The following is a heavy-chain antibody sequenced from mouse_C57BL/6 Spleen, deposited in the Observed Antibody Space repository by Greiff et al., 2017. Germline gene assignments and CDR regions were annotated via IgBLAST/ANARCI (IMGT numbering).Heavy chain of an antibody. CDR1: GFTFSNYW. CDR3: TSYYSNPFDY. D-gene: IGHD2-5*01. V-gene: IGHV6-3*01. Sequence: EVQLQQSGGGLVQPGGSMKLSCVASGFTFSNYWMNWVRQSPEKGLEWVAQIRLKSDNYATHYAESVKGRFTISRDDSKSSVYLQMNNLRAEDTGIYYCTSYYSNPFDYWGQGTTLTVSS. CDR2: IRLKSDNYAT. J-gene: IGHJ2*01.